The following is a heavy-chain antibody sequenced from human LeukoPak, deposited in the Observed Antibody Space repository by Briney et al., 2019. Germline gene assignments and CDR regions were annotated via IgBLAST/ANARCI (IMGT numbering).Heavy chain of an antibody. J-gene: IGHJ5*02. V-gene: IGHV3-30-3*01. Sequence: TGGSLRLSCAASGFTFSSYAMHWVRQAPGKGLEWVAVISYDGSNKYYADSVKGRFTISRDNSKNTLYLQMNSLRAEDTAVYYCAGGYSYGYFFSWGQGTLVTVSS. D-gene: IGHD5-18*01. CDR2: ISYDGSNK. CDR3: AGGYSYGYFFS. CDR1: GFTFSSYA.